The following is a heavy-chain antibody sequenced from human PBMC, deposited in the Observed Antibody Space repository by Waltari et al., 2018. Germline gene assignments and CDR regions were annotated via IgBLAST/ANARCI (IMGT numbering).Heavy chain of an antibody. J-gene: IGHJ4*02. CDR3: VDLGGVIDGFDY. V-gene: IGHV1-24*01. D-gene: IGHD3-16*02. CDR2: IDPEDDET. Sequence: QVQLVQSGAEVKKPGASVKVSCKVSGYTLTELSMHWVRQAPGKGLEWMGGIDPEDDETIYAQKVQGRVTMTEDTSTDAAYMELSSLRSEDTAVYYCVDLGGVIDGFDYWGQGTLVTVSS. CDR1: GYTLTELS.